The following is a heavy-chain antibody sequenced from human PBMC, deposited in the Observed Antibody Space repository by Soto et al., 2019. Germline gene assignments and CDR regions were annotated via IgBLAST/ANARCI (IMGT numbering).Heavy chain of an antibody. CDR3: AGRYCSSNKCYEY. CDR2: ISRSGSTI. D-gene: IGHD2-2*01. J-gene: IGHJ4*02. V-gene: IGHV3-11*01. CDR1: GFTFSDYY. Sequence: GGSLRLSCEASGFTFSDYYMNWIRQAPGKGLEWVSYISRSGSTIYYADSVKGRSTISRDNVRNSLYLQMNSLRAEDTAVYYCAGRYCSSNKCYEYWGQGTLVTVSS.